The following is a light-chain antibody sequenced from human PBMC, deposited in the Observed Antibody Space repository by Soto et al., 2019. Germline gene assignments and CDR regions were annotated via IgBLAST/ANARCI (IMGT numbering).Light chain of an antibody. CDR3: QTWGSGIVV. CDR2: LNSDGSH. V-gene: IGLV4-69*01. Sequence: QSVLTQSPSASASLGASVKLTCTLSSGHSNYAIAWHQQQSEKGPRYLMKLNSDGSHSKGDGVTDRFSGSSSGAERYLTISSLQSEDEADYSCQTWGSGIVVFGGGTKVTVL. J-gene: IGLJ2*01. CDR1: SGHSNYA.